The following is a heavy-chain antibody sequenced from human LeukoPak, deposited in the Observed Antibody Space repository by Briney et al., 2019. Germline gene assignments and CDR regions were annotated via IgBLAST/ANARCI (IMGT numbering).Heavy chain of an antibody. CDR3: ARAHYYDTSGYFVRHWFDP. CDR2: IYYSGST. V-gene: IGHV4-59*01. CDR1: GFTFSSYA. Sequence: GSLRLSCAASGFTFSSYAMSWIRQPPGKGLEWIGYIYYSGSTNYNPSLKSRVTISVDTSKNQFSLKLSSVTAADTAVYYCARAHYYDTSGYFVRHWFDPWGQGTLVTVSS. J-gene: IGHJ5*02. D-gene: IGHD3-22*01.